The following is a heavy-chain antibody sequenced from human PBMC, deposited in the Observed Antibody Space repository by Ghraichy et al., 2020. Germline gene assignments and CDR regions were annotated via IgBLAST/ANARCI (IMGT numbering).Heavy chain of an antibody. CDR1: GFTFSRYW. CDR3: ARDFVI. CDR2: IKQDGSEK. Sequence: GGSLRLSCAASGFTFSRYWMSWVRQAPGKGLEWVANIKQDGSEKYYVDSVKGRFTISRDNAKNSLYLQMNSLRAEDTAVYYCARDFVIWGQGTLVTVSS. J-gene: IGHJ4*02. V-gene: IGHV3-7*03. D-gene: IGHD2-21*01.